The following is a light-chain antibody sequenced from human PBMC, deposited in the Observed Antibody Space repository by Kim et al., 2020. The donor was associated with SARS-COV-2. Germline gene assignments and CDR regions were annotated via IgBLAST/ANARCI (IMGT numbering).Light chain of an antibody. Sequence: PGQSVTISCTGTSSDVGDYNYVSWYQPHPGTAPKLMIYDVTERPSGVPDRFSGSKSGDTASLTISGLQAEDEADYYCCSFAGTSYVFGIGTKVTVL. J-gene: IGLJ1*01. CDR1: SSDVGDYNY. CDR3: CSFAGTSYV. CDR2: DVT. V-gene: IGLV2-11*01.